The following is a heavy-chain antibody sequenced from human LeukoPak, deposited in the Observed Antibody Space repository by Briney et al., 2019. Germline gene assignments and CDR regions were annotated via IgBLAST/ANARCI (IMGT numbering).Heavy chain of an antibody. CDR3: ARSQPERSSGWPSFDY. CDR2: IYTSGST. V-gene: IGHV4-4*07. Sequence: PSETLSLTCTVSGDSINNYYWSWIRQPAGKGLEWIGRIYTSGSTNYNPSLKSRVTMSVDTSKNQFSLKLSSVTAADTAVYYCARSQPERSSGWPSFDYWGQGTLVTVSS. CDR1: GDSINNYY. J-gene: IGHJ4*02. D-gene: IGHD6-19*01.